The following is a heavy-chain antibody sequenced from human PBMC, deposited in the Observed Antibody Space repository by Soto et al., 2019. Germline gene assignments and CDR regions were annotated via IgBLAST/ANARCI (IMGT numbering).Heavy chain of an antibody. V-gene: IGHV1-2*04. CDR2: INPNSGGT. D-gene: IGHD3-3*01. CDR3: ARDGRDFWSSYFRPATTYYYYYRMDV. Sequence: ASVKVSCKASGYTFTGYYMHWVRQAPGQGLEWMGWINPNSGGTNYAQKFQGWVTMTRDPSISTAYMELSRLRSDDTAVYYCARDGRDFWSSYFRPATTYYYYYRMDVWGQGTSVTVSS. CDR1: GYTFTGYY. J-gene: IGHJ6*02.